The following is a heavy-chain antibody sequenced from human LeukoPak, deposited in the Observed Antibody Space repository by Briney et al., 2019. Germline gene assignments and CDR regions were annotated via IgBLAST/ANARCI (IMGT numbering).Heavy chain of an antibody. V-gene: IGHV3-53*01. CDR1: GFPVSGYY. CDR2: IYSGGTT. J-gene: IGHJ4*02. CDR3: ARMLISSGYYVDY. D-gene: IGHD3-22*01. Sequence: PGGSLRLSCAASGFPVSGYYMSWVHQAPGKGLDWVSVIYSGGTTYDADSVKGRFTISRDESKNMLYLQMNSLRAEDTAIYYCARMLISSGYYVDYWGQGTLVTVSS.